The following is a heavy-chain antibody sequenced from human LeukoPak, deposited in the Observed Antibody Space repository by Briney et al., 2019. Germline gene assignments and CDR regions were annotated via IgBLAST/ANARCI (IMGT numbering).Heavy chain of an antibody. CDR2: ISAYIGNT. Sequence: ASVKVSYKASGYTFNSYGISWVRQAPGQGLEWMGWISAYIGNTNYAQKLQGRVTMTTDTSTSTAYMELTRLRSDDTAVYYCARSVGATEGIGYWGQGTLVTVSS. CDR3: ARSVGATEGIGY. D-gene: IGHD1-26*01. CDR1: GYTFNSYG. V-gene: IGHV1-18*01. J-gene: IGHJ4*02.